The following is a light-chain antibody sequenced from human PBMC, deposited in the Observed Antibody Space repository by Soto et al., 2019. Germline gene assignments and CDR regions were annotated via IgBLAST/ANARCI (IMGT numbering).Light chain of an antibody. CDR2: DVS. Sequence: QSALTQPRSVSGSPGQSVTISCTGTSSDVGGYNYVSWYQQHPGKAPKLMIYDVSKRPSGVPDRFSGSKSGNTASLTISGLQSEDEADYYCCSYAGSYTFIFGTGTNTVL. CDR3: CSYAGSYTFI. CDR1: SSDVGGYNY. V-gene: IGLV2-11*01. J-gene: IGLJ1*01.